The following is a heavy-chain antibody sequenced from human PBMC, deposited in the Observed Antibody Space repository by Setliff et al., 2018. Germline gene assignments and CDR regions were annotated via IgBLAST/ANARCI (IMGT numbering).Heavy chain of an antibody. CDR1: KFSFSTYS. Sequence: PGGSLRLSCVGSKFSFSTYSMNWVRQAPGKGLEWVSYISSSRDTIYYADSVRGRFTISRDNARNSLYLQMNSLRVEDTAVYYCARGSIVGPTRGDFDFWGLGTLVTV. CDR3: ARGSIVGPTRGDFDF. V-gene: IGHV3-48*04. CDR2: ISSSRDTI. D-gene: IGHD1-26*01. J-gene: IGHJ4*02.